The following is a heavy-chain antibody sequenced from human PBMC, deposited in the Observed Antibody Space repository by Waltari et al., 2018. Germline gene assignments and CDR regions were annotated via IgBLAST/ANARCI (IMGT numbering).Heavy chain of an antibody. CDR3: ATYIGASIGTAAFDV. CDR2: VSYSGAT. V-gene: IGHV4-39*01. Sequence: QLHLQESGPGLVKPSETLSLTCSVSGGSITSNRHYWAWIRQPPGKGLEWTATVSYSGATYNNPSLKSRVTISVDTSKNQFSLKLSSVTAADTALYYCATYIGASIGTAAFDVWGQGTMVTVSS. J-gene: IGHJ3*01. CDR1: GGSITSNRHY. D-gene: IGHD3-16*01.